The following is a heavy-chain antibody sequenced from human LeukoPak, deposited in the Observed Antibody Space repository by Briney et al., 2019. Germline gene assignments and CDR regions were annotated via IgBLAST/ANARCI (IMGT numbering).Heavy chain of an antibody. CDR3: ARVGGSWVVPAAYYFDY. Sequence: PSETLSLTCAVYGGSFSGYYWSWIRQPPGKGLEWIGEINHSGSTNYNPSLKSRVTMSVDTSKNQFSLKLTFVTAADTAMYYCARVGGSWVVPAAYYFDYWGQGTLVTVSS. J-gene: IGHJ4*02. CDR1: GGSFSGYY. V-gene: IGHV4-34*01. D-gene: IGHD2-2*01. CDR2: INHSGST.